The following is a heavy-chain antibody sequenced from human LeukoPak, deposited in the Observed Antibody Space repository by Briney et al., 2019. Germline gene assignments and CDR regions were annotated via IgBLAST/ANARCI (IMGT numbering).Heavy chain of an antibody. CDR2: ISWNSGSI. CDR1: GFTFDDYA. J-gene: IGHJ4*02. V-gene: IGHV3-9*01. CDR3: AKGFRRSGGVDY. D-gene: IGHD6-19*01. Sequence: GGSLRLSCAASGFTFDDYAMHWVRQAPGKGLEWVSGISWNSGSIGYADSVKGRFTISRDNAKNSLYLQMNSLRAEDTALYYYAKGFRRSGGVDYWGQGTLVTVSS.